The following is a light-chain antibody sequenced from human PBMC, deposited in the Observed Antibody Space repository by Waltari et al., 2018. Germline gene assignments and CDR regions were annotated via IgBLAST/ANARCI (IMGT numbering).Light chain of an antibody. CDR1: QGISSY. V-gene: IGKV1-8*01. CDR2: AAS. CDR3: QQYYSYPRM. Sequence: AIRMTHSPSSFSASTADIVTITCRASQGISSYLAWYQQKPGKAPKLLSYAASTLQSGVPSRFSGSGSGTDFTLTISCLQSEDFATYYCQQYYSYPRMFGQGTKVEIK. J-gene: IGKJ1*01.